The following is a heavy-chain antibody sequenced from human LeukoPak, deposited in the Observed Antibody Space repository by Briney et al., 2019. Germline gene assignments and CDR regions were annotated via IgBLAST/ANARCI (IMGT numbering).Heavy chain of an antibody. CDR3: ARDRISRPRAFDI. J-gene: IGHJ3*02. CDR2: ISSGSSYI. CDR1: GFTFSSYS. V-gene: IGHV3-21*01. Sequence: GGSLRLSCAASGFTFSSYSMNWVRQAPGKGLEWVSSISSGSSYIYYADSVKGRFTISRDNAKNSLYLQMNSLRAEDTAVYYCARDRISRPRAFDIWGQGTMVTVSS. D-gene: IGHD2/OR15-2a*01.